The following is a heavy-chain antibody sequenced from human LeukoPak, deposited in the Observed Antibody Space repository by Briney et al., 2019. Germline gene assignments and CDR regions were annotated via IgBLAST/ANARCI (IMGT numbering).Heavy chain of an antibody. CDR3: ASGDSSGYYSDAFDI. CDR1: GYSFTSYR. Sequence: RGESLKISCKGSGYSFTSYRIGWARQMPGKGLEWMGIIYPGDSDTRYSPSFQGQVTIPAHKSLSPAYLQRSSLQASDTAMHYCASGDSSGYYSDAFDIWAKGQWSPSLQ. J-gene: IGHJ3*02. V-gene: IGHV5-51*01. CDR2: IYPGDSDT. D-gene: IGHD3-22*01.